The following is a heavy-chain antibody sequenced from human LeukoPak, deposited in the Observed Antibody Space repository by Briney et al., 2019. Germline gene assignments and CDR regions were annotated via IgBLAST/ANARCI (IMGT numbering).Heavy chain of an antibody. CDR2: IYYSGST. Sequence: KPSETLSLTCTVSGGSISSYYWSWIRQPPGKGLEWIGYIYYSGSTNYNPSLKSRVTISVDTSKNQFSLKLSSVTAADTAVYYCARDVDTASPTWGQGTLVTVSS. CDR3: ARDVDTASPT. J-gene: IGHJ4*02. CDR1: GGSISSYY. V-gene: IGHV4-59*12. D-gene: IGHD5-18*01.